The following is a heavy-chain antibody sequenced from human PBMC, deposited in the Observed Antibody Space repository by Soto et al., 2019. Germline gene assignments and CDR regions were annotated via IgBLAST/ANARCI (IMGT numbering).Heavy chain of an antibody. J-gene: IGHJ5*02. D-gene: IGHD5-18*01. CDR3: ARGAGFSYASTWFDI. CDR1: GASISGGTYY. Sequence: PSETLSLTCTVSGASISGGTYYWTWIRQAPGKGLEWVGHIYYTGSTNYNPALNDRVTISVDTSKNHFSPQLPSVAAADTAVYYCARGAGFSYASTWFDIWGQGTLVTVS. CDR2: IYYTGST. V-gene: IGHV4-61*03.